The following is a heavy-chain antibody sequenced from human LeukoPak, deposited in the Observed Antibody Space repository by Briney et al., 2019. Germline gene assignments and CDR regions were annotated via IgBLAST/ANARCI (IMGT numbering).Heavy chain of an antibody. Sequence: PSETLSLTCTVSGGSISSYYWSWIRQPPGKGLEWIGYIYYSGGTNYNPSLKGRVTISVDTPKNQFSLKLSSVTAADTAVYYCARPRGCCSSTSCYDAFDIWGQGTMVTVSS. V-gene: IGHV4-59*08. CDR3: ARPRGCCSSTSCYDAFDI. J-gene: IGHJ3*02. CDR2: IYYSGGT. D-gene: IGHD2-2*01. CDR1: GGSISSYY.